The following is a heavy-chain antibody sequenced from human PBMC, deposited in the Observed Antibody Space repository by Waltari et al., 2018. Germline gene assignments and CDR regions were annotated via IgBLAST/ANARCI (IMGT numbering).Heavy chain of an antibody. V-gene: IGHV4-38-2*01. D-gene: IGHD3-22*01. CDR3: ASRRYYYDSTRRAFDI. CDR1: GYSISRGYY. Sequence: QVQLQESGPGLVKPSETLSLTCAVSGYSISRGYYWGWIRQPPGKGLEWMGSIYHRVSTYYNPSRKIRVTISVDTSKNQFALNLSSVTAADTAVYYCASRRYYYDSTRRAFDIWGQGTMVTVSS. CDR2: IYHRVST. J-gene: IGHJ3*02.